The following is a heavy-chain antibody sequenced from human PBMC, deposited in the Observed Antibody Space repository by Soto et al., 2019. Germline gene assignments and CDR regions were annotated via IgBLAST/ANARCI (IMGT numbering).Heavy chain of an antibody. D-gene: IGHD1-26*01. CDR3: ARERSTWYRGDFDS. V-gene: IGHV3-7*01. CDR1: GFTFGSYW. J-gene: IGHJ4*02. CDR2: IKEEGSEK. Sequence: PGGSLRLSCAASGFTFGSYWMSWVRQAPGKGLEWVANIKEEGSEKNYVDSVKGRFTISRDNAKNSLYLQMNSLRAEDTAVYYCARERSTWYRGDFDSWGQGTLVTVSS.